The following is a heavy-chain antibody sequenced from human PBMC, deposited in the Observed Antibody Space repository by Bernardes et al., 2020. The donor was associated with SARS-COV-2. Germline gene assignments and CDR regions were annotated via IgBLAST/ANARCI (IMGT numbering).Heavy chain of an antibody. CDR3: ARVDFSNLYYFDY. Sequence: GTLRLSCAASGFTFNSCSMNWVRKGPGKGLERVSSISTCSTYRSYSDSVSGRFTISRVNAKNSVYLQMNSLRAEDTADYYCARVDFSNLYYFDYWGQGTPVAVSS. J-gene: IGHJ4*02. D-gene: IGHD4-4*01. CDR1: GFTFNSCS. CDR2: ISTCSTYR. V-gene: IGHV3-21*03.